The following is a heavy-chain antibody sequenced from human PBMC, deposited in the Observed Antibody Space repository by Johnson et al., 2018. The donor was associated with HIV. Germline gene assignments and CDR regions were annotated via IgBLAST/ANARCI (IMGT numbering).Heavy chain of an antibody. V-gene: IGHV3-33*06. CDR3: AKGTNGQLDDAFHI. CDR2: IWYDGNNN. Sequence: QVQLVESGGGVVQPGRSLRLSCAASGFTFSSYAMHWVRQAPGKGLEWVAVIWYDGNNNYYAESVKGRFTISRDNSKNTLYLQMNSLRAEDTAVYYCAKGTNGQLDDAFHIWGQGTMVTVSS. J-gene: IGHJ3*02. CDR1: GFTFSSYA. D-gene: IGHD6-6*01.